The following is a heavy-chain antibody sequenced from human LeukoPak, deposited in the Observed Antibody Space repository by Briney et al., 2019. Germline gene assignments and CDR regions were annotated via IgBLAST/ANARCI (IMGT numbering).Heavy chain of an antibody. CDR1: GFTFSSYW. J-gene: IGHJ4*02. CDR2: IKPDGSEE. CDR3: ARGAGWSFDY. V-gene: IGHV3-7*05. Sequence: GGSLRLSCAASGFTFSSYWMSWVRQAPGKGLEWVANIKPDGSEEYYVDSVKGRFTLSRDDAKSSLYLQMNSLRAEDTAVYYCARGAGWSFDYWGQGTLVTVSS. D-gene: IGHD6-19*01.